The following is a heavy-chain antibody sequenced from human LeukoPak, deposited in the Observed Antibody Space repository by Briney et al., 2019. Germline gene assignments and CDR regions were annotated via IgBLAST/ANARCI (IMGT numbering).Heavy chain of an antibody. Sequence: GGSLRLSCAASGFTFSDYSMNWVRQAPGKGLEWVSYISFSVNTKYYGDSVKGRFAISRDNAKNSLYLHMDSLRAEDTAVYYCARGAYSSGWAYFDHWGQGTLVTVSS. V-gene: IGHV3-48*04. J-gene: IGHJ4*02. D-gene: IGHD6-19*01. CDR3: ARGAYSSGWAYFDH. CDR2: ISFSVNTK. CDR1: GFTFSDYS.